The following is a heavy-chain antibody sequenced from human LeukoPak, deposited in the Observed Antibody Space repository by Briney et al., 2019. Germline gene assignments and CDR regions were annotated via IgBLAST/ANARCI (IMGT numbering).Heavy chain of an antibody. D-gene: IGHD3-10*01. J-gene: IGHJ6*03. CDR2: VNQSVMT. V-gene: IGHV4-34*01. Sequence: SETLSHTCAVSGTSRSGNYWTWIRQSPEKRLEWIGEVNQSVMTPYNPSLQNRLTISIDRSKNQFSLRLTSVTAADKAVYYCARGLLTLVRGVSGEVNYYDYMDVWGNGTTVTVSS. CDR1: GTSRSGNY. CDR3: ARGLLTLVRGVSGEVNYYDYMDV.